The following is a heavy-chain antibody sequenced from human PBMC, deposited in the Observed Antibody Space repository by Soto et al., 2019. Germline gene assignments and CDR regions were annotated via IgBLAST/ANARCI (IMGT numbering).Heavy chain of an antibody. CDR1: GFTFSSNA. D-gene: IGHD6-19*01. CDR3: ATPIAVAGRFDY. CDR2: ISFDGSNK. V-gene: IGHV3-30*03. J-gene: IGHJ4*02. Sequence: QVQLVESGGGVVQPGKSLRLSCAASGFTFSSNAMHWVRQAPGKGLEWVAVISFDGSNKYYADSVKGRFTISRDNSKNTLYLQMNSLRTEDAAVYYCATPIAVAGRFDYWGQGTLVTVSS.